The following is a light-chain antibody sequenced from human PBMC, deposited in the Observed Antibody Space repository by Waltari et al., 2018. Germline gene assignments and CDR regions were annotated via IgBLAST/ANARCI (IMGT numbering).Light chain of an antibody. CDR2: AAS. Sequence: DIQMTQSQSSLSASVGDRVTITCRASQSISRYLNWYQQKPGKAHKLLIYAASSLQSGVPSRFSGSGAGTDFTLTLSSLQPEDVATYDCQQSYSTPPWTFGQGTKVEVK. J-gene: IGKJ1*01. V-gene: IGKV1-39*01. CDR1: QSISRY. CDR3: QQSYSTPPWT.